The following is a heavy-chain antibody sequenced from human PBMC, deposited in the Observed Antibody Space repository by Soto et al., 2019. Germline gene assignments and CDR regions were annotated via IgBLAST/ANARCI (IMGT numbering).Heavy chain of an antibody. CDR3: ARGGGGIQLWPTFHY. Sequence: QVQLVQSGAEVKKPGASVKVSCKASGYTFTSYVIHWVRQAPGQRLEWMGWINAGNLNTRYSENFQGRVSIVRDTAASTVYMELSSLRSDDTAVYYCARGGGGIQLWPTFHYWGQGTLVTVSS. V-gene: IGHV1-3*01. CDR2: INAGNLNT. J-gene: IGHJ4*02. CDR1: GYTFTSYV. D-gene: IGHD5-18*01.